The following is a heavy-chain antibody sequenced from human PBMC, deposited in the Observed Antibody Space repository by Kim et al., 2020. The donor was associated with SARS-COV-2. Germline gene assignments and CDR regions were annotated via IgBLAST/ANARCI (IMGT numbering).Heavy chain of an antibody. J-gene: IGHJ5*02. V-gene: IGHV4-31*02. Sequence: YNPSLKSRLIISVDTSKNQFSLKLSSVTAADTAVYYCARASTTVTSWFDPWGQGTLVTVSS. CDR3: ARASTTVTSWFDP. D-gene: IGHD4-17*01.